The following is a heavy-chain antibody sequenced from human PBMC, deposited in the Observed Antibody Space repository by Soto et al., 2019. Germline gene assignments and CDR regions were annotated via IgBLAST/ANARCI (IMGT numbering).Heavy chain of an antibody. CDR2: ISGSGGRT. Sequence: GGALRLSCEASGFTLSGSAMSWVRQAPGKGLEWVSGISGSGGRTDYADSVKGRFIISRDNSKNTLYLQMNSLRAEDTAVYYCAKYASSSWSLFDYWGQGTLVTVS. J-gene: IGHJ4*02. D-gene: IGHD6-13*01. CDR3: AKYASSSWSLFDY. V-gene: IGHV3-23*01. CDR1: GFTLSGSA.